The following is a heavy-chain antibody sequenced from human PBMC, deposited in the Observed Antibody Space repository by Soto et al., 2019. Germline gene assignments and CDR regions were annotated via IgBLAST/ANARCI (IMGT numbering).Heavy chain of an antibody. CDR1: GDSISRSHW. V-gene: IGHV4-4*02. Sequence: QVQLQESGPGLVRPSGALSVTCAVSGDSISRSHWWSWVRQSPGKGLEWIGEISHSGITNYTPSLKSRVTLSGDKSKNQLSLKLTSVTDAATAVYYCARVRYDRIGFDHWVQGTLVSVSS. CDR3: ARVRYDRIGFDH. CDR2: ISHSGIT. D-gene: IGHD3-22*01. J-gene: IGHJ4*02.